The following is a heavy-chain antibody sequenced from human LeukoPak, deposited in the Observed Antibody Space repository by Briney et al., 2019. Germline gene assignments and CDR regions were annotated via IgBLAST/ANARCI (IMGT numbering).Heavy chain of an antibody. Sequence: PSETLSLTCTVSGGSISSSSYYWGWIRQPPGKGLEWIGSIYYSGSTYYNPSLKSRVTISVDTSKLQFSLKLSSVTAADTAVYYCARQRLAAAVHSDYFDCWGQGTLVTVSS. CDR2: IYYSGST. V-gene: IGHV4-39*01. J-gene: IGHJ4*02. CDR1: GGSISSSSYY. D-gene: IGHD6-13*01. CDR3: ARQRLAAAVHSDYFDC.